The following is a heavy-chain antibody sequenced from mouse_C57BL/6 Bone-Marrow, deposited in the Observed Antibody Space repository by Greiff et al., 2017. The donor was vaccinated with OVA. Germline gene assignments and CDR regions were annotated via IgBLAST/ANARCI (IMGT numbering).Heavy chain of an antibody. CDR3: ERAMDY. CDR1: GYSITSGYY. J-gene: IGHJ4*01. CDR2: ISYDGSN. V-gene: IGHV3-6*01. Sequence: EVQLKESGPGLVKPSQSLSLPCSVTGYSITSGYYWNWIRQFPGNKLEWMGYISYDGSNNYNPSLKNRISITRDTSKNQFFLKLKSVTTEDTATYYCERAMDYWGQGTSVTVSS.